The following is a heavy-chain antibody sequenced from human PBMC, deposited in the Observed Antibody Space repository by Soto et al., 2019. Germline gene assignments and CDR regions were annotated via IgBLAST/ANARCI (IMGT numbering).Heavy chain of an antibody. J-gene: IGHJ6*02. CDR3: AREIGQYYDFWSGSWYCYYGMDV. CDR2: IKQDGSEK. V-gene: IGHV3-7*03. Sequence: EVQLVESGGGLVQPGGSLRLSCAASGFTFSSYWMSWVRQAPGKGLEWVANIKQDGSEKYYVDSVKGRFTISRDNAKNSLYLQMNSLRAEDTAVYYCAREIGQYYDFWSGSWYCYYGMDVWGRGTTVTVSS. D-gene: IGHD3-3*01. CDR1: GFTFSSYW.